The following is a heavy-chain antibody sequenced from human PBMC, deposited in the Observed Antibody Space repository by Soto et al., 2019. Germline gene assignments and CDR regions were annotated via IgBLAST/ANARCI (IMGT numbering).Heavy chain of an antibody. CDR3: ARDYFDSSDYTTNWFDP. V-gene: IGHV4-39*01. J-gene: IGHJ5*02. Sequence: QLQLQESGPGLVKSSETLSLTCSVSGDSISNSRFYWAWIRQPPGEGLEWIGSIYHTGNAYYNPSLKSRVTIFVDTSKTQFSLKLTSVTAADTALYYCARDYFDSSDYTTNWFDPWGQGTLVTVSS. CDR1: GDSISNSRFY. D-gene: IGHD3-22*01. CDR2: IYHTGNA.